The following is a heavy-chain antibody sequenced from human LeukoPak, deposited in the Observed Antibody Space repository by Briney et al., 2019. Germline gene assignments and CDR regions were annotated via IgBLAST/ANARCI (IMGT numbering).Heavy chain of an antibody. J-gene: IGHJ6*02. Sequence: GESLKISCKGSGYSFTSYWIGWVRQMPGKGLEWMGIIYPGDSDTRYSPSFQGQVTISADKSISTAYLQWSSLKASDTAMYYCARLVGQWLVKWSPCYGMDVWGQGTTVTVSS. CDR2: IYPGDSDT. CDR3: ARLVGQWLVKWSPCYGMDV. D-gene: IGHD6-19*01. V-gene: IGHV5-51*01. CDR1: GYSFTSYW.